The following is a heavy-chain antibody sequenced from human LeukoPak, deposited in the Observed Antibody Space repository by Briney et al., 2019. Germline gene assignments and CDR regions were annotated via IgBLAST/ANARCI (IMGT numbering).Heavy chain of an antibody. Sequence: PGGSLRLSCAASGFTVSSNYMSWVRQAPGKGLEWVSVIYSGGSTYYADSVKGRFTISRDNSKNTLYLQMNSLRAEDTAVYYCARAPDYYDSSVLGVQKYFQHWGQGTLVTVPS. CDR3: ARAPDYYDSSVLGVQKYFQH. CDR1: GFTVSSNY. J-gene: IGHJ1*01. D-gene: IGHD3-22*01. V-gene: IGHV3-66*01. CDR2: IYSGGST.